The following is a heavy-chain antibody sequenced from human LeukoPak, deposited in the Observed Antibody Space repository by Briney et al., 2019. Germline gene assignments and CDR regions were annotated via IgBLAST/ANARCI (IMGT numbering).Heavy chain of an antibody. J-gene: IGHJ4*02. Sequence: ASVKVSCKTSGYSFTGYYIHWVRQAPGQGLEWMGRINPNSGGPNYGQKFQGTVTMTRDTSISTAYLELSNLRSDDTAAYYCVRGYSYGFYFDYWGQGTVVTVSS. CDR3: VRGYSYGFYFDY. CDR1: GYSFTGYY. D-gene: IGHD5-18*01. V-gene: IGHV1-2*06. CDR2: INPNSGGP.